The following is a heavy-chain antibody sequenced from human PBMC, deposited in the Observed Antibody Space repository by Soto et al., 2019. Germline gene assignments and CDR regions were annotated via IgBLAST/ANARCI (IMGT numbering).Heavy chain of an antibody. D-gene: IGHD6-19*01. Sequence: EVQLVESGGGLVQPGRSLRLSCAASGFTFDDYAMHWVRQAPGKGLEWVSGISWNSGSIGYADSVKGRFTISRDNAKNSLYLQMNSLRAEDTALYYCAKGMAVAFYYYYYMDVWGKWTTVTVSS. CDR3: AKGMAVAFYYYYYMDV. CDR2: ISWNSGSI. CDR1: GFTFDDYA. J-gene: IGHJ6*03. V-gene: IGHV3-9*01.